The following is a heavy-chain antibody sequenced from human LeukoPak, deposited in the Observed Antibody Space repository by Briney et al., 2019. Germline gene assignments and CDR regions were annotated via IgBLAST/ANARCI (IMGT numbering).Heavy chain of an antibody. Sequence: GASVKVSCKASGGTFSSYAISWVRQAPGQGLEWMGGIIPIFGTANYAQKFQGRVTITADESTSTAYMELSSLRSEDTAVSYCAREEYDSSGYYPYWGQGTLVTVSS. CDR2: IIPIFGTA. CDR3: AREEYDSSGYYPY. J-gene: IGHJ4*02. D-gene: IGHD3-22*01. CDR1: GGTFSSYA. V-gene: IGHV1-69*01.